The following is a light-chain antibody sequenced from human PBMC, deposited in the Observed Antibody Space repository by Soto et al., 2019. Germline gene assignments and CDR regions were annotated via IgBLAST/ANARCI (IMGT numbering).Light chain of an antibody. V-gene: IGKV3-20*01. CDR3: EQYGRSGR. CDR1: PSVTHNY. J-gene: IGKJ1*01. Sequence: VSPKSPGTLSLSPRERATLSCRASPSVTHNYLAWYPRNPGQAPRLLICGASNRAAGIPDRFSGSGSGTDFTLTISRLAPEDLAVYYCEQYGRSGRFGQGTRVDNK. CDR2: GAS.